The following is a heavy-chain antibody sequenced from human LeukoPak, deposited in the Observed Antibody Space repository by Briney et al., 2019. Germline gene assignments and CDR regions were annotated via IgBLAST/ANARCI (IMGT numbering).Heavy chain of an antibody. V-gene: IGHV4-61*01. CDR1: GGSVSSGSYY. D-gene: IGHD2-15*01. CDR2: IYYSGST. J-gene: IGHJ6*04. Sequence: SETLSLTCTVSGGSVSSGSYYWSWIRQPPGKGLEWIGYIYYSGSTNYNPSLKSRVTISVDTSKNQFSLKLGSVTAADTAVYYCARDRFPTRYCSGGSCYSSYYYYGMDVWGKGTTVTVSS. CDR3: ARDRFPTRYCSGGSCYSSYYYYGMDV.